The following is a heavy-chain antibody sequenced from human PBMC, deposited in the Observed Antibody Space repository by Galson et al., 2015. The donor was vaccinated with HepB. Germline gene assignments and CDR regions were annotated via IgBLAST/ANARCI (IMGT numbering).Heavy chain of an antibody. CDR2: ISGGAGAT. CDR1: GFTFSSCA. Sequence: SLRLSCAASGFTFSSCAMTWVRQAPGKGLEWVSGISGGAGATYYADSVKGRFTISRDNSKNTLYLQMNSLRAEDTAVYYCAKHLTVIATYWGQGTLVTVSS. V-gene: IGHV3-23*01. D-gene: IGHD2-21*01. J-gene: IGHJ4*02. CDR3: AKHLTVIATY.